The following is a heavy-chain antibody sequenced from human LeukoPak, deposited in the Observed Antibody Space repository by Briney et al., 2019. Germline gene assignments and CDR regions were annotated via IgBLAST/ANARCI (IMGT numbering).Heavy chain of an antibody. J-gene: IGHJ4*02. D-gene: IGHD7-27*01. CDR3: TRVWGPYYFDY. V-gene: IGHV3-49*03. CDR2: IRSKAHGGTT. Sequence: GGSLRLSCAASGFTFSNAWMSWFRQAPGKGLEWVGFIRSKAHGGTTEYAASVKGRLTISRDDSKSIAYLQMNSLKTEDTAVYYCTRVWGPYYFDYWGQGTLVTVSS. CDR1: GFTFSNAW.